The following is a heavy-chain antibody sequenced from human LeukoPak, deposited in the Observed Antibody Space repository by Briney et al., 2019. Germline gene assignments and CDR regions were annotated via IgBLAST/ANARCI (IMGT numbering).Heavy chain of an antibody. D-gene: IGHD5-18*01. Sequence: GGSLRLSCAASGFTFSSYGMSWVRQAPGKGLEWVSAISGSGGSTYYADSVKGRFTISRDNSKNTLYLQMNSLRADDTAVYYCARRGDIYGDAFDIWGQGTMVTVSS. J-gene: IGHJ3*02. V-gene: IGHV3-23*01. CDR3: ARRGDIYGDAFDI. CDR2: ISGSGGST. CDR1: GFTFSSYG.